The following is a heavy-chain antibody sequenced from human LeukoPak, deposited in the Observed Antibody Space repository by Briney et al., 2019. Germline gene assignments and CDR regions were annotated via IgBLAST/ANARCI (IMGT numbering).Heavy chain of an antibody. CDR3: ARSSYSSSWYTQSFLSDYYMDV. D-gene: IGHD6-13*01. CDR2: ISSSSSYI. CDR1: GFTFSSYS. Sequence: PGGSLRLSCAASGFTFSSYSMNWVRQAPGKGLEWVSSISSSSSYIYYADSVKGRFTISRDNAKNSLYLQMNSLRAEDTAVYYCARSSYSSSWYTQSFLSDYYMDVWGKGTTVTVSS. V-gene: IGHV3-21*01. J-gene: IGHJ6*03.